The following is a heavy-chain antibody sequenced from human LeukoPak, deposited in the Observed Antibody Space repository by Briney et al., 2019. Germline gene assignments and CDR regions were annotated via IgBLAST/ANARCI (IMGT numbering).Heavy chain of an antibody. J-gene: IGHJ3*02. CDR2: ISSSGSTI. D-gene: IGHD1-26*01. CDR1: GFTFSSYE. Sequence: GGSLRLSCAASGFTFSSYEMNWVRQAPGKGLEWVSYISSSGSTIYYADSVKGRFTISRDNAKNSLYLQMNSLRAEDTAVYYCASGGISGSYYGTETDAFDIWGQGTMVTVSS. CDR3: ASGGISGSYYGTETDAFDI. V-gene: IGHV3-48*03.